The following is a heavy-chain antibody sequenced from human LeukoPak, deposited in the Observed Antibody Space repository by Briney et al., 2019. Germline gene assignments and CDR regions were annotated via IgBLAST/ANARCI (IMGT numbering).Heavy chain of an antibody. CDR3: ARGMTQCMDV. Sequence: ASVKVSCKTSGYTFTSYDINWVRQATGQGLEGMGYMSPNSGNTGYAHNIQGRVTMTRNTSINTAYMELSSLRSEDTAVYYCARGMTQCMDVWGKGTTVTVSS. D-gene: IGHD3-16*01. CDR1: GYTFTSYD. CDR2: MSPNSGNT. J-gene: IGHJ6*03. V-gene: IGHV1-8*01.